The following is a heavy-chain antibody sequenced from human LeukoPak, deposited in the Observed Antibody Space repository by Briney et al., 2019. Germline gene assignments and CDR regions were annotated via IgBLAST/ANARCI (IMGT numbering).Heavy chain of an antibody. CDR3: ARDVRYYDFWSGYYRSVENWFDP. CDR2: IHIGGST. V-gene: IGHV4-39*07. CDR1: GGSISSSAYH. D-gene: IGHD3-3*01. J-gene: IGHJ5*02. Sequence: SETLSLTCTVSGGSISSSAYHWGWIRQPPGKGLEWIGSIHIGGSTYYNPSFKSRVTISVDTSKNQFSLKLSSVTAADTAVYYCARDVRYYDFWSGYYRSVENWFDPWGQGTLVTVSS.